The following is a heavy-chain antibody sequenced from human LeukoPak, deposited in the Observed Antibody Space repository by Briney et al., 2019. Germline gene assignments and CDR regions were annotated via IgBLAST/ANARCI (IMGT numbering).Heavy chain of an antibody. Sequence: GASVKVSCKASGGTFSSYAISWVRQAPGQGLEWMGRIIPILGIANYAQKFQGRVTITADKSTSTAYMELSSLRSDDTAVYYCAREQYSSGWYVGYWGQGTLVTVSS. CDR3: AREQYSSGWYVGY. D-gene: IGHD6-19*01. CDR1: GGTFSSYA. CDR2: IIPILGIA. V-gene: IGHV1-69*04. J-gene: IGHJ4*02.